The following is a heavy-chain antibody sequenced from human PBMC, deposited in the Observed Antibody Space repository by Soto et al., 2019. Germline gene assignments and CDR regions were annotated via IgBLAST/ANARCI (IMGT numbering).Heavy chain of an antibody. D-gene: IGHD3-10*01. J-gene: IGHJ6*02. V-gene: IGHV3-30-3*01. CDR3: ARVLRIRGGRYYYGMDV. Sequence: GQLVESGGGVAQPGRSLRLSCAASGFTFSSYAMHWVRQTPGQGLEWVAVISYDGSNKYYADSVKGRFTISRDNSNDTVYLQMNSLRTEDTAGYFCARVLRIRGGRYYYGMDVWGQGTTVTVSS. CDR2: ISYDGSNK. CDR1: GFTFSSYA.